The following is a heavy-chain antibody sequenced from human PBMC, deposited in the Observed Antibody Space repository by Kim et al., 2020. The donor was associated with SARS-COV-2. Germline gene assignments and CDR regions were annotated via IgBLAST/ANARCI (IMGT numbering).Heavy chain of an antibody. J-gene: IGHJ6*02. D-gene: IGHD3-9*01. V-gene: IGHV3-74*01. CDR3: ARDGAYYDILTGYSTDYYYGMDV. CDR1: GFTFSSYW. Sequence: GGSLRLSCAASGFTFSSYWMHWVRQAPGKGLVWVSRINSDGSSTSYADSVKGRFTISRDNAKNTLYLQMNSLRAEDTAVYYCARDGAYYDILTGYSTDYYYGMDVWGQGTTVTVSS. CDR2: INSDGSST.